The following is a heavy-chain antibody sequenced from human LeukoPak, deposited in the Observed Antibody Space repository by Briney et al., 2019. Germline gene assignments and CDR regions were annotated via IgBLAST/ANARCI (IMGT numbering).Heavy chain of an antibody. V-gene: IGHV3-33*08. D-gene: IGHD5-12*01. CDR2: IWSDGSNK. J-gene: IGHJ4*02. CDR1: GFTFSSYG. CDR3: ARGIYSGYHYFDY. Sequence: GRSLRLSCAASGFTFSSYGMHWVRQPPGKGLEWVAVIWSDGSNKYYEDSVKGRFTITRDNSKNTLYLQMNSLRAEDTAVYYCARGIYSGYHYFDYWGQGTLVTVSS.